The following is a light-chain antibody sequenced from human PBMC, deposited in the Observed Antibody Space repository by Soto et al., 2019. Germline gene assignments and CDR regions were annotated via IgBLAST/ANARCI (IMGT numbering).Light chain of an antibody. CDR2: SNN. Sequence: QPVVTQPPSASGTPGQRVTISCSGGSSNIKTNGVSWYQQVPGAAPKLLIYSNNQRPSGAPDRFSGSKSGTSASLAISGLQSEDEATYHCATWDDSLNGLIFGGGTKLTVL. V-gene: IGLV1-44*01. CDR1: SSNIKTNG. J-gene: IGLJ2*01. CDR3: ATWDDSLNGLI.